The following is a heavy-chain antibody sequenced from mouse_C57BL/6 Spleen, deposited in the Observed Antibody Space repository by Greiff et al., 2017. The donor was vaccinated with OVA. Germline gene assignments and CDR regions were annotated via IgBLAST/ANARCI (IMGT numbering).Heavy chain of an antibody. CDR3: ASMGGYDGFDY. CDR1: GYTFTSYW. D-gene: IGHD2-2*01. J-gene: IGHJ2*01. Sequence: QVQLQQPGTELVKPGASVKLSCKASGYTFTSYWMHWVKQRPGQGLEWIGNINPSNGGTNYNEKFKSKATLTVDKSSSTAYMQLSSLTSEDSAVXCGASMGGYDGFDYWGQGTTLTVSS. CDR2: INPSNGGT. V-gene: IGHV1-53*01.